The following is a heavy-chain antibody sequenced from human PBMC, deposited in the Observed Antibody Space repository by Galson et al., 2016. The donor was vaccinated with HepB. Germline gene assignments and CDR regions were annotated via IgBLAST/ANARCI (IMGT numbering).Heavy chain of an antibody. V-gene: IGHV3-33*01. Sequence: SLRLSCATSGFTFSRYGIHWVRQAPGKGLGWVAVIGYDETNIHYKDSVRGRFTISRDNSKNMAYLQMNSLRVEDTALYYCTRDPYDGRDEYFQHWGQGNLVTVSA. CDR3: TRDPYDGRDEYFQH. CDR1: GFTFSRYG. D-gene: IGHD3-16*01. J-gene: IGHJ1*01. CDR2: IGYDETNI.